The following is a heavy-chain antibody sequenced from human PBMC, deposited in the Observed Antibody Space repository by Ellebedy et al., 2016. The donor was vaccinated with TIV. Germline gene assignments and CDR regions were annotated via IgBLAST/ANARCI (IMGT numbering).Heavy chain of an antibody. CDR1: GFTFSSYS. D-gene: IGHD6-13*01. CDR3: ARDPRRDSSSWGFDY. V-gene: IGHV3-48*01. Sequence: GGSLRLSXAASGFTFSSYSMNWVRQAPGKGLEWVSYISSSSSTIYYADSVKGRFTISRDNAKNSLYLQMNSLRAEDTAVYYCARDPRRDSSSWGFDYWGQGTLVTVSS. J-gene: IGHJ4*02. CDR2: ISSSSSTI.